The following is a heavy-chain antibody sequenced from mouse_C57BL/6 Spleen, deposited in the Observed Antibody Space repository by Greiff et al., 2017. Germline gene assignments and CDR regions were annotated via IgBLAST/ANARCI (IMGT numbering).Heavy chain of an antibody. J-gene: IGHJ3*01. CDR3: ARRREGPWFAD. CDR1: GYTFTSYW. V-gene: IGHV1-7*01. CDR2: INPSSGYT. Sequence: QVQLQQSGAELAKPGASVKLSCKASGYTFTSYWMHWVKQRPGQGLEWIGYINPSSGYTKYNHKLKDKATLTAEKSASTDYMQMSSLTYEDSAVYFCARRREGPWFADGGQGTLVTVSA.